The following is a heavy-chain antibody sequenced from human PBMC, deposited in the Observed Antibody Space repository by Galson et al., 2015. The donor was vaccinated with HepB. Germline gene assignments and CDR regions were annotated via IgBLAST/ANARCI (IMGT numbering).Heavy chain of an antibody. CDR2: IRGKLYGGTT. D-gene: IGHD1-1*01. V-gene: IGHV3-49*03. Sequence: SLRLSCATSGFTFGDYGVSWFRQAPGKGLEWVCFIRGKLYGGTTEYAAPVKSRFTISRDDSKSIAYLQMNSLKTEDTAVYYCARMEGGSGLYKFDYWGQGTLVTVSS. CDR3: ARMEGGSGLYKFDY. J-gene: IGHJ4*02. CDR1: GFTFGDYG.